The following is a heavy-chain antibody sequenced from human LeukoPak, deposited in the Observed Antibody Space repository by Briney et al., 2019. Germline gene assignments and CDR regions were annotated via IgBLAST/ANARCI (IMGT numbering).Heavy chain of an antibody. CDR1: GFTVSSNY. V-gene: IGHV3-66*01. D-gene: IGHD2/OR15-2a*01. J-gene: IGHJ4*02. CDR3: ARDEPSPDSTDLDY. CDR2: IYSGGST. Sequence: PGGSLRLSCAASGFTVSSNYMTWVRQAPGKGLEWVSVIYSGGSTYYADSVKGGFTISRDNSKNTLYLQMNSLRAEDTAVYYCARDEPSPDSTDLDYWGQGTLVTVSS.